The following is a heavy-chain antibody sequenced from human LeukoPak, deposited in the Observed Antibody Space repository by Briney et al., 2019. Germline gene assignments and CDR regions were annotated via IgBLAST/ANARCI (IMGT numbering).Heavy chain of an antibody. Sequence: GGSLRLSCAASGFTFSSYWMSWVRQAPGKGLEWVANIKQDGSEKYYVDSVKGRFTISRDSAKNSLYLQMNSLRAEDTAVYYCARVPTDGDYSFYYYYYGMDVWGQGTTVTVSS. CDR2: IKQDGSEK. CDR1: GFTFSSYW. J-gene: IGHJ6*02. CDR3: ARVPTDGDYSFYYYYYGMDV. V-gene: IGHV3-7*01. D-gene: IGHD4-17*01.